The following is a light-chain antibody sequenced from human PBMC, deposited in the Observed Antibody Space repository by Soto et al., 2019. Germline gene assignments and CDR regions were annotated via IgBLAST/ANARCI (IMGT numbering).Light chain of an antibody. Sequence: EIVLTQSPATLSLSPGERATLSCRASQNIDNYLAWYQQRPGQAPRLLIYDTSNRATGIPARFSGSGSGTDFTLSIRSVEPEDFAVYYCQQRSNWPPTFGGGTKVQIK. J-gene: IGKJ4*01. CDR2: DTS. V-gene: IGKV3-11*01. CDR3: QQRSNWPPT. CDR1: QNIDNY.